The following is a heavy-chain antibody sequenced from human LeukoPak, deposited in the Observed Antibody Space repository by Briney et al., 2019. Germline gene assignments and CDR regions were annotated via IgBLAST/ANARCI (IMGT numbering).Heavy chain of an antibody. CDR1: GFTFSSYS. Sequence: GGSLRLSCAASGFTFSSYSMNWVRQAPGKGLEWVSSISSSSSYIYYADSVKGRFTISRDNAKNSLYLQMNSLRAEDTAVYYCARSRRYSGYETYYYYYMDVWGKGTTVTVSS. J-gene: IGHJ6*03. CDR3: ARSRRYSGYETYYYYYMDV. D-gene: IGHD5-12*01. CDR2: ISSSSSYI. V-gene: IGHV3-21*01.